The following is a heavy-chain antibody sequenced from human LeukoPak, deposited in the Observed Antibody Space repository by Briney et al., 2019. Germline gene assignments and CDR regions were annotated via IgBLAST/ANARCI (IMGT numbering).Heavy chain of an antibody. CDR2: IYHSGRI. D-gene: IGHD6-19*01. V-gene: IGHV4-38-2*01. CDR1: GYSITSGFY. CDR3: ARRPSSGGWYSK. Sequence: SETLSLTCAVSGYSITSGFYWGWIRQAPGKGVEWIGSIYHSGRIYYNPSLESRVSISIDASKNQFSLRLSSVTAADTAVFYCARRPSSGGWYSKWGQGTLVTVSS. J-gene: IGHJ4*02.